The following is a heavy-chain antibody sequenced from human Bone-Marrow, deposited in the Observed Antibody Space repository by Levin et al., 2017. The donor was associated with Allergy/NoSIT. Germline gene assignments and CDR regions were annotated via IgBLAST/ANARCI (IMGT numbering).Heavy chain of an antibody. CDR3: AGGDDAYYYMDV. CDR2: VDRDGSST. J-gene: IGHJ6*03. D-gene: IGHD2-21*01. CDR1: GFTFSSYW. Sequence: SCAASGFTFSSYWMHWVRQTPGKGLLWVSRVDRDGSSTTYADSVKGRFTISRDNAKNTLYLQMNSLRAEDTAVYYCAGGDDAYYYMDVWGKGTTVTVSS. V-gene: IGHV3-74*01.